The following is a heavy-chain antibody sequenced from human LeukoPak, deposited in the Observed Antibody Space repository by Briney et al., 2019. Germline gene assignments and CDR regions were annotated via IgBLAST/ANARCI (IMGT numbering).Heavy chain of an antibody. Sequence: PGGSLRLSCAASGFTFSSYWMQWVRQVPGKGLVWVSRINNDGSGTTYADSVKGRFTISRDNAKNTLSLQMNSLRDEDTAVYYCARGEDGPGALIEYWGQGALVTVSS. CDR1: GFTFSSYW. J-gene: IGHJ4*02. CDR3: ARGEDGPGALIEY. V-gene: IGHV3-74*01. D-gene: IGHD5-24*01. CDR2: INNDGSGT.